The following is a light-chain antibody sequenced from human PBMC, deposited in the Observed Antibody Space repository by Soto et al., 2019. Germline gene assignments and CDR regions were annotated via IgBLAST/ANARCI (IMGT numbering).Light chain of an antibody. J-gene: IGKJ4*01. CDR1: QSVSSN. CDR2: VAS. CDR3: QQYNVWPLT. V-gene: IGKV3-15*01. Sequence: EIVMTQSPATLSVSPGERATLSCRASQSVSSNLAWYQQQPGQTPKLLIYVASTRATGIPAPFSGSGSGTEFTLTISSLQSEDFAVYYCQQYNVWPLTFGGGTKVEFK.